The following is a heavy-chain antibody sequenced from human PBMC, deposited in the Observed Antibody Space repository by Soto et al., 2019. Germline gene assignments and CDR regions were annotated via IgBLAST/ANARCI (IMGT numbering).Heavy chain of an antibody. CDR2: IVVGSGNT. Sequence: SVKVSCKASGFTFTSSAVQWVRQARGQRLEWIGWIVVGSGNTNYAQKFQERVTITRDMSTSTAYMELSSLRSEDTAVYYCAADLRDSGSYDYWGQAALVTVSS. J-gene: IGHJ4*02. CDR3: AADLRDSGSYDY. CDR1: GFTFTSSA. V-gene: IGHV1-58*01. D-gene: IGHD1-26*01.